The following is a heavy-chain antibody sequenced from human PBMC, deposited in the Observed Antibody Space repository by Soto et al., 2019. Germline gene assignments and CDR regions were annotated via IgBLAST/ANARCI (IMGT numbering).Heavy chain of an antibody. J-gene: IGHJ6*04. V-gene: IGHV4-59*01. D-gene: IGHD6-19*01. CDR1: GGSISSYY. CDR2: IYYSGST. Sequence: SETLSLTCTVSGGSISSYYWSWIRQPPGKGLEWIGYIYYSGSTNYNPSLKSRVTISVDTSKNQFSLKLSSVTAADTAVYYCARVAVAGTNYYYGMDVWGKGTTVTVSS. CDR3: ARVAVAGTNYYYGMDV.